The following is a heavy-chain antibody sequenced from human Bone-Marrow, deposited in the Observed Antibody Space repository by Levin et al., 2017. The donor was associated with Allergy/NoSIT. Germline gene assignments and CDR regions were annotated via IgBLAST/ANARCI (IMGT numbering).Heavy chain of an antibody. CDR1: GFTFSSYG. V-gene: IGHV3-30*18. J-gene: IGHJ4*02. CDR2: ISYDGSNK. Sequence: GGSLRLSCAASGFTFSSYGMHWVRQAPGKGLEWVAVISYDGSNKYYADSVKGRFTISRDNSKNTLYLQMNSLRAEDTAVYYCANPGSRYDSSGYLAYWGQGTLVTVSS. D-gene: IGHD3-22*01. CDR3: ANPGSRYDSSGYLAY.